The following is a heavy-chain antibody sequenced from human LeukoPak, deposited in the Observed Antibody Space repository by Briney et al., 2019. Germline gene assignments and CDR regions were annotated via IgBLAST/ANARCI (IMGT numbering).Heavy chain of an antibody. V-gene: IGHV4-59*08. CDR3: ASSTFYSDTKGGMLDFDY. J-gene: IGHJ4*02. CDR1: SDSMRNHY. D-gene: IGHD3-22*01. CDR2: GHYSGSI. Sequence: PSETLSLTCTVFSDSMRNHYWSWIRQPPGKGLEWIGYGHYSGSINYVASLKSRVTISVDTSRKQFSLQLTSVTAADTAVYYCASSTFYSDTKGGMLDFDYWGRGTLFTVSS.